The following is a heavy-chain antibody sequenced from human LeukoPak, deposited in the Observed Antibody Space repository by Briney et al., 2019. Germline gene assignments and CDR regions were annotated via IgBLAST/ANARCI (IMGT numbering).Heavy chain of an antibody. CDR3: ARDVEMATTHFDY. CDR2: IYYSGST. D-gene: IGHD5-24*01. J-gene: IGHJ4*02. CDR1: GGSISSSSYY. Sequence: SETLSLTCTVSGGSISSSSYYWGWIRQPPGKGLEWIGSIYYSGSTYYNPSLKSRVTISVDTSKNQFSLELSSVTAADTAVYYCARDVEMATTHFDYWGQGTLVTVSS. V-gene: IGHV4-39*07.